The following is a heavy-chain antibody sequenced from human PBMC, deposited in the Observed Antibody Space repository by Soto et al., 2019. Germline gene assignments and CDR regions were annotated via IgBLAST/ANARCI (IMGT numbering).Heavy chain of an antibody. CDR2: IIPIFGTA. V-gene: IGHV1-69*13. J-gene: IGHJ4*02. D-gene: IGHD3-22*01. CDR3: ARGADYYDSSGPDY. Sequence: ASVKVSCKASGGTFSSYAISWVRQAPGQGLEWMGGIIPIFGTANYAQKFQGRVTITADESTSTAYMELSSLRSEDTAVYYCARGADYYDSSGPDYWGQGTLVTVS. CDR1: GGTFSSYA.